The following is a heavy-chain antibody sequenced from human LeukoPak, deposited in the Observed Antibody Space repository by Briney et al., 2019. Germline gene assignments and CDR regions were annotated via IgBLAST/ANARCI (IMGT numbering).Heavy chain of an antibody. CDR2: IRYDGSDT. CDR3: ATYRQVLLPFES. D-gene: IGHD2-8*02. Sequence: GGSLRLSCAASGFTFSSHGMHWVRQAPGKGLEWVAFIRYDGSDTYYADSVKGRFTISRDNPKNTLFLQMNSLRVEDTAIYYCATYRQVLLPFESWGQGTLVTVSS. V-gene: IGHV3-30*02. CDR1: GFTFSSHG. J-gene: IGHJ4*02.